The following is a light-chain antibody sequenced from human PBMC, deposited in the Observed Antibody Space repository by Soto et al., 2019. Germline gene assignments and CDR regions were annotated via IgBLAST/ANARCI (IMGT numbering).Light chain of an antibody. CDR2: GAS. CDR3: QQYNNWPPYT. CDR1: QSVSSN. J-gene: IGKJ1*01. Sequence: EIVMTQSPATLSVSPGERATLSCRASQSVSSNLAWYQQKPGQAPRLLIYGASTRATGIPARFSGSGSGTEFTLTLSSLQSEDFAVYYCQQYNNWPPYTFGQGTKVEIK. V-gene: IGKV3-15*01.